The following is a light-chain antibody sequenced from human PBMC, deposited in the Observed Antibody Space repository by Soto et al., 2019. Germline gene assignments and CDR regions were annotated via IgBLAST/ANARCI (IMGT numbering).Light chain of an antibody. CDR2: GAS. V-gene: IGKV3-15*01. CDR3: QQYNRLPLT. J-gene: IGKJ4*01. Sequence: EIVPSQSPATLSVSPRERATLSCRASQSISSNFAWYQQQPGQAPRLLIYGASTRATGIPARFSGSGSGTEFTLTISSLQSEDFAVYYCQQYNRLPLTFGGGTKVAIK. CDR1: QSISSN.